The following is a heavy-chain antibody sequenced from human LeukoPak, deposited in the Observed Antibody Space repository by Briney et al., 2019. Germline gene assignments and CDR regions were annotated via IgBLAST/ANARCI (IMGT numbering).Heavy chain of an antibody. V-gene: IGHV1-46*01. D-gene: IGHD6-19*01. CDR1: GGTFSSYA. CDR3: ARDIPSIAVAGRGYDAFDI. CDR2: INPRGGST. J-gene: IGHJ3*02. Sequence: ASVKVSCKASGGTFSSYAISWVRQAPGQGLEWMGIINPRGGSTSNAQKFQGRVTMTRDMSTSTAYMELRSLRSDDTAVYYCARDIPSIAVAGRGYDAFDIWGQGTMVTVSS.